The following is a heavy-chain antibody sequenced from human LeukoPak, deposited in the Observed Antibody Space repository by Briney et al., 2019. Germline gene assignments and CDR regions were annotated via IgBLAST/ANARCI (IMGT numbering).Heavy chain of an antibody. D-gene: IGHD5-12*01. CDR3: ARGVDIVCFDY. CDR1: GFTSSNYA. CDR2: LNGGGDST. V-gene: IGHV3-23*01. J-gene: IGHJ4*02. Sequence: GGSLRLSCAASGFTSSNYAMNWVRQAPGKGLEWVSALNGGGDSTYYADSVKGRFTISRDNSKNTLYLEMHSLRADDTAVYYCARGVDIVCFDYWGQGTLVSVSS.